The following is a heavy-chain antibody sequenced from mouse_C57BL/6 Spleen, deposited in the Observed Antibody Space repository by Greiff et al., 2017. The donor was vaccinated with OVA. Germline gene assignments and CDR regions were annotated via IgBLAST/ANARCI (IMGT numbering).Heavy chain of an antibody. Sequence: QVQLQQPGTELVKPGASVKLSCKASGYTFTSYWMHWVKQRPGQGLEWIGNINPSNGGTNYNEKFKSKATQTVDKATSTAYMQISSLTSEDSAVYYCAGYGNYGLYYCDYWGQGTTLTVSS. D-gene: IGHD2-10*02. V-gene: IGHV1-53*01. CDR2: INPSNGGT. J-gene: IGHJ2*01. CDR3: AGYGNYGLYYCDY. CDR1: GYTFTSYW.